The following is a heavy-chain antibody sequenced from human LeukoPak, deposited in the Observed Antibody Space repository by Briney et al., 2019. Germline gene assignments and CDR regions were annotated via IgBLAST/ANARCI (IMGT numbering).Heavy chain of an antibody. D-gene: IGHD1-26*01. CDR1: GGTFISYA. CDR3: ASRFSGSYYYFDY. Sequence: SVKVSCKASGGTFISYAISWVRQAPGQGLEWMGGIIPIFGTANYAQKFQGRVTITADESTSTAYMELSSLRSEDTAVYYCASRFSGSYYYFDYWGQGTLVTVSS. V-gene: IGHV1-69*13. CDR2: IIPIFGTA. J-gene: IGHJ4*02.